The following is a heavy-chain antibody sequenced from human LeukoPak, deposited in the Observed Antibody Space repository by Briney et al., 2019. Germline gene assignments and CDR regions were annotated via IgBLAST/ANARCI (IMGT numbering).Heavy chain of an antibody. V-gene: IGHV4-34*01. J-gene: IGHJ5*02. CDR1: GGSFSGYY. Sequence: PSETLSLTCAVYGGSFSGYYWSWIRQPPGKGLEWIGEINHSGSTNYNPSLKSRVTISVDTSKNQFSLKLSSVTAADTAVYYCARWGSVLLWFGESYNWFDPWGQGTLVTVSS. D-gene: IGHD3-10*01. CDR3: ARWGSVLLWFGESYNWFDP. CDR2: INHSGST.